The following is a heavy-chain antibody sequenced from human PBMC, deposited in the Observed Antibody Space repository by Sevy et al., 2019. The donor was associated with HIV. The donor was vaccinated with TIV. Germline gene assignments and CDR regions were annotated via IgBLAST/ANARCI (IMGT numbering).Heavy chain of an antibody. D-gene: IGHD3-16*02. CDR1: GFTFSSYG. CDR3: AREGITFGGVIGPFDY. CDR2: LWYDGSNK. J-gene: IGHJ4*02. Sequence: GGSLRLSCAASGFTFSSYGMHWVRRAPGKGLEWVADLWYDGSNKDYADSVKGRFTISRDNSKNTLYLQMNSLRAEDTAVYYCAREGITFGGVIGPFDYWGQGTLVTVSS. V-gene: IGHV3-33*01.